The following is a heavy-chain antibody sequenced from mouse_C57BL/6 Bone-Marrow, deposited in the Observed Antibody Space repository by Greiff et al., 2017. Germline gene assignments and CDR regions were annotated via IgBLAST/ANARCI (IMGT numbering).Heavy chain of an antibody. J-gene: IGHJ4*01. Sequence: QVHVKQSGAELARPGASVKLSCKASGYTFTSYGISWVKQRTGQGLEWIGEIYPRSGNTYYNEKFKGKATLTADKSSSTAYMELRSLTSEDSAVYFCARRDYYGGYAMDYWGQGTSVTVSS. D-gene: IGHD1-1*01. CDR2: IYPRSGNT. V-gene: IGHV1-81*01. CDR3: ARRDYYGGYAMDY. CDR1: GYTFTSYG.